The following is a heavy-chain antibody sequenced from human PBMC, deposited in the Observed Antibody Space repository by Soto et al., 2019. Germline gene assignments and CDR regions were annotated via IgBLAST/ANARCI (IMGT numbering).Heavy chain of an antibody. V-gene: IGHV1-24*01. D-gene: IGHD1-1*01. CDR3: AREPATAKPEGVDF. J-gene: IGHJ4*02. CDR2: FDPEDGET. CDR1: GYTLTELS. Sequence: VASVKVSCKVSGYTLTELSMHWVRQAPGKGLEWMGGFDPEDGETIYAQKFQGRVTMTEDTSTDTAYMELSSLRSEDTAVYYCAREPATAKPEGVDFWGQGTLVTVSS.